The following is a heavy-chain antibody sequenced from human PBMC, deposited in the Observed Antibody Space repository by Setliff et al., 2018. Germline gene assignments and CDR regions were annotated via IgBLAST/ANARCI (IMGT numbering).Heavy chain of an antibody. CDR3: AGAGGNSDYFDY. D-gene: IGHD2-21*02. V-gene: IGHV3-73*01. Sequence: GESLKISCKGSGYSFTSYWIGWVRQMPGKGLEWVGRIRRNADNRAPIYAASVKGRFTISRDDSKNTAYLQMNSLKIEDTAVYYCAGAGGNSDYFDYWGQGTLVTVSS. CDR1: GYSFTSYW. J-gene: IGHJ4*02. CDR2: IRRNADNRAP.